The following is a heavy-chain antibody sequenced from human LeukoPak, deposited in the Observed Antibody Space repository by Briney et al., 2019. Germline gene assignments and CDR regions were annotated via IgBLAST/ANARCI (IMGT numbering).Heavy chain of an antibody. CDR2: MNPNSGNT. D-gene: IGHD3-22*01. Sequence: ASVKVSCKASGYTFTSYDINWVRQATGQGLEWMGWMNPNSGNTGYAQKFQGRVTITRNTSISTAYMELSSLRSEDTAVYYCARGPYYYDSSGYNAFDIWGQGTMVTVSS. V-gene: IGHV1-8*01. CDR3: ARGPYYYDSSGYNAFDI. CDR1: GYTFTSYD. J-gene: IGHJ3*02.